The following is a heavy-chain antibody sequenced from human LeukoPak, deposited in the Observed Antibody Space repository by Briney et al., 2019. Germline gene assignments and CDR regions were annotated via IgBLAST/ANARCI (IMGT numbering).Heavy chain of an antibody. CDR1: GASISSGSYY. CDR3: ARHRRGYDDRIDY. V-gene: IGHV4-39*01. Sequence: PSETLSLTCTVSGASISSGSYYWGWSRQPPGQGLEWIRSIYYSGNTCYNPSLKSRLTISVDTSKNHFSLKLSSVTAADTALYYCARHRRGYDDRIDYWGQGTLVTVSS. CDR2: IYYSGNT. J-gene: IGHJ4*02. D-gene: IGHD5-12*01.